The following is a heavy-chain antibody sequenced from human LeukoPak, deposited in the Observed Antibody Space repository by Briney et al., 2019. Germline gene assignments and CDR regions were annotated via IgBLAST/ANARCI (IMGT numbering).Heavy chain of an antibody. CDR1: GGSISSGSYY. Sequence: SQTLSLTCTVSGGSISSGSYYWRWIRQPAGKGLEWIGRIYTSGSTNYNPSLKSRVTISVDTSKNQFSLKLSSVTAADTAVYYCARGPGGSSSSDFDYWGQGTLVTVSS. CDR3: ARGPGGSSSSDFDY. CDR2: IYTSGST. D-gene: IGHD6-6*01. J-gene: IGHJ4*02. V-gene: IGHV4-61*02.